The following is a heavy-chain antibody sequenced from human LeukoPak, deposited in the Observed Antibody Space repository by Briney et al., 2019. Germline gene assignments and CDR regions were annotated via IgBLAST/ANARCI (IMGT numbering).Heavy chain of an antibody. Sequence: PSETLSLTCAVYGGSFSGYYWSWIRQPPGKGLEWLGSIYHSGSTYCNPSLKSRVTISVDTSKNQFSLKLTSATAADTAVYYCARGYSSSWYINWFDPWGQGTLVTVSS. CDR1: GGSFSGYY. D-gene: IGHD6-13*01. V-gene: IGHV4-34*01. CDR3: ARGYSSSWYINWFDP. CDR2: IYHSGST. J-gene: IGHJ5*02.